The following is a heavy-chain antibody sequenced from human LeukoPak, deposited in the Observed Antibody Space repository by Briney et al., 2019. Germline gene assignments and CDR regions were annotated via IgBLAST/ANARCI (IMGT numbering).Heavy chain of an antibody. CDR2: INTNTGNP. D-gene: IGHD3-10*01. CDR1: GYTFISYA. V-gene: IGHV7-4-1*02. CDR3: ARELCVRGSGSYCPFDY. J-gene: IGHJ4*02. Sequence: ASVKVSCKASGYTFISYAMNWVRQAPGQGLEWMGWINTNTGNPTYGQGFTGRFVFSLDTSVSTAYLQISSLKAEDTAVYYCARELCVRGSGSYCPFDYWGQGTLVTVSS.